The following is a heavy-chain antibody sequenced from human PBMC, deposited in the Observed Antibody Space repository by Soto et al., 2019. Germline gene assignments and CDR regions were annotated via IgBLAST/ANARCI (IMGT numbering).Heavy chain of an antibody. V-gene: IGHV3-30*18. Sequence: GGSLRLSCAASGFTFSSYGMHWVCQAPGKGLEWVAVISYDGSNKYYADSVKGRFTISRDNSKNTLYLQMNSLRAEDTAVYYCAKDLYYYDSSGLVDYWGQGTLVTVSS. D-gene: IGHD3-22*01. CDR3: AKDLYYYDSSGLVDY. CDR1: GFTFSSYG. CDR2: ISYDGSNK. J-gene: IGHJ4*02.